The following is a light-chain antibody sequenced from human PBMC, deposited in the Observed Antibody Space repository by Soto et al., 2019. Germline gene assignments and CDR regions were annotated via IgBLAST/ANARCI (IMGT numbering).Light chain of an antibody. Sequence: QLSQSPAFLSASVGDRVTITCRASQSISNYLDWYQQKPGKAPNLLISAASTLQSGVPSRFSGSGSGTEFTLTVTSLQPEDFATYFCQQLNAYPHSFGGGTKVDIK. J-gene: IGKJ4*01. CDR3: QQLNAYPHS. CDR1: QSISNY. CDR2: AAS. V-gene: IGKV1-9*01.